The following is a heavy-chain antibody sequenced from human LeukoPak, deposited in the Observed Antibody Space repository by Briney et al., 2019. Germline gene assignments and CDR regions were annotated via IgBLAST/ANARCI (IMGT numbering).Heavy chain of an antibody. Sequence: PSETLSLTCTVSGGSISSYYWSWIRQPPGKGLEWIGYIYYSGSTNYNPSLKSRVTISVDTSKNQFSLKLSSVTAADTAVYYCARVLTTGFGLYGGGDPDAFDIWGQGTMVTVSS. J-gene: IGHJ3*02. CDR3: ARVLTTGFGLYGGGDPDAFDI. CDR2: IYYSGST. CDR1: GGSISSYY. D-gene: IGHD2-21*02. V-gene: IGHV4-59*01.